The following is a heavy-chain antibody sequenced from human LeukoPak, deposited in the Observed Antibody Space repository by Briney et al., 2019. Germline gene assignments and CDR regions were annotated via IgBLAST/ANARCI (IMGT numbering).Heavy chain of an antibody. V-gene: IGHV3-7*03. CDR3: ARRYFEY. Sequence: GGSLRLSCAVSGFTLSSFWMTWVRQAPGKGLEWVANIKQDGSEKCYVDSVKGRFTISRDNAKNALYLQMNSLRAEDTAVYYCARRYFEYWGQGTLVTVSS. J-gene: IGHJ4*02. CDR1: GFTLSSFW. CDR2: IKQDGSEK.